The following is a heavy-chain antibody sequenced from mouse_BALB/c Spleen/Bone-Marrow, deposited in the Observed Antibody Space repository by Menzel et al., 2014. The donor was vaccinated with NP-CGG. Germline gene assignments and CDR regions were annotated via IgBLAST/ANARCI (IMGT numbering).Heavy chain of an antibody. D-gene: IGHD1-3*01. CDR1: GDSIISGY. CDR3: ATYKGYYFDY. V-gene: IGHV3-8*02. Sequence: VQRVELGPSLAKPSQTLSLTCSVTGDSIISGYWNWTRKFSGNKLEYLGYISYSGSTYYSPSLKSRISITRDTSKNQYYLQLNSVSTEGAAPYHYATYKGYYFDYWGQDSALTVSS. J-gene: IGHJ2*01. CDR2: ISYSGST.